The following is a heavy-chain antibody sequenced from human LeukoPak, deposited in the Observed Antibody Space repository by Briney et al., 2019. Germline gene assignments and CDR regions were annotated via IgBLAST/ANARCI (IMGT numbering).Heavy chain of an antibody. CDR1: GFTFSNAW. J-gene: IGHJ4*02. D-gene: IGHD3-22*01. CDR2: IKSKTDGGTT. Sequence: PGGSLRLSCAASGFTFSNAWMSWVRQAPGKGLEWVGRIKSKTDGGTTDYAAPVKGRFTISRDDSKNTLYLQMNSLKTEDTAVYYCTTDPTYYYDSSPVDYWGQGTLVTVSS. CDR3: TTDPTYYYDSSPVDY. V-gene: IGHV3-15*01.